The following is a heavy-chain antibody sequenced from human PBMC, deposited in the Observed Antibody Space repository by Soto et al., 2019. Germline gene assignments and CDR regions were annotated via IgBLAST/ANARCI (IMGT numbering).Heavy chain of an antibody. D-gene: IGHD6-6*01. Sequence: QVQLQESGPGLVKPSETLSLTCSVSGGSISGYYWTWIRQPPGKGLEWIGNIYYSGSTNYSPSLKIRVTIAIDTSKHQFSLQLTSVTAADTAMYYCTTRPSSVGWFDPWGQGTLGTVSS. J-gene: IGHJ5*02. CDR1: GGSISGYY. CDR2: IYYSGST. V-gene: IGHV4-59*01. CDR3: TTRPSSVGWFDP.